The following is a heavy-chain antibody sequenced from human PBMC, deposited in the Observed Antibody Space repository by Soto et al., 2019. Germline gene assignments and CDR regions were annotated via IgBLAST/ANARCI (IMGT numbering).Heavy chain of an antibody. CDR2: TYHDGTT. V-gene: IGHV4-38-2*02. CDR3: AREGLPRAFDY. J-gene: IGHJ4*02. Sequence: KTSETLSLTCAVSGYSISSGYYWLWIRRSPGKGLEWIGSTYHDGTTFYSPSLKSRITLSVDKSNNRFSLNLTSVTAADTAVYFCAREGLPRAFDYWGQGTLVTVSS. CDR1: GYSISSGYY.